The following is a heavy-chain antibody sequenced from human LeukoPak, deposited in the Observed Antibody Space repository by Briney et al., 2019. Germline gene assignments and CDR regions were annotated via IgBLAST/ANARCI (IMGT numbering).Heavy chain of an antibody. Sequence: PGGSLRLSCAASGFTVSSNYMSWVRQAPGKGLEWVSVIYSGGSTYYADSVKGRFTISRDNSKNTLYLQMNSLRAEDTAVYYCARFGGYESDWFDPWGQGTLVTVSS. D-gene: IGHD3-16*01. CDR3: ARFGGYESDWFDP. J-gene: IGHJ5*02. CDR1: GFTVSSNY. CDR2: IYSGGST. V-gene: IGHV3-66*02.